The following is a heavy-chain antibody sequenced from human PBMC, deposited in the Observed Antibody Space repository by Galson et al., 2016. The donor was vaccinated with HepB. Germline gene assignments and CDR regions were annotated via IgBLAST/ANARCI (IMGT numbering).Heavy chain of an antibody. J-gene: IGHJ4*02. D-gene: IGHD2/OR15-2a*01. CDR3: ARQYWGGPSDY. CDR2: IFHSGRV. Sequence: SATLSLTCALSGVSIPSNDWWRWVRQPPGQGLEWIWQIFHSGRVTNTPSLESRVTISIDTSNNHFSLRLTSVTAADTALYYCARQYWGGPSDYWGQGTLVTVSS. CDR1: GVSIPSNDW. V-gene: IGHV4-4*02.